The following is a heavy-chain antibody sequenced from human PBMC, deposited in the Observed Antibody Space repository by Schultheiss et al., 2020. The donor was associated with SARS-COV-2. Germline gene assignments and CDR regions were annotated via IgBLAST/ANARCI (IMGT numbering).Heavy chain of an antibody. CDR1: GGSISSFS. CDR3: ARDRRYSSSWSFDY. J-gene: IGHJ4*02. CDR2: IYYSGST. V-gene: IGHV4-59*12. D-gene: IGHD6-13*01. Sequence: SETLSLTCTVSGGSISSFSWSWIRQPAGKGLEWIGYIYYSGSTYYNPSLKSRVTISVDTSKNQFSLKLSSVTAADTAVYYCARDRRYSSSWSFDYWGQGTLVTVSS.